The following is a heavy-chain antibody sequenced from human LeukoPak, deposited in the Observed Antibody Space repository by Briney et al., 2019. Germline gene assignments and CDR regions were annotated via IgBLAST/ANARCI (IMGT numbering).Heavy chain of an antibody. CDR3: AILLSVGT. J-gene: IGHJ5*02. V-gene: IGHV3-30*02. D-gene: IGHD1-26*01. Sequence: PGGSLRLSCAASGSTFSSYGMHWVRQAPGKGLEWVAFIRYDGSNKYYADSVKGRSTISRDNSKNTLYLQMSSLRAEDTAVYYCAILLSVGTWGQGTLVTVSS. CDR2: IRYDGSNK. CDR1: GSTFSSYG.